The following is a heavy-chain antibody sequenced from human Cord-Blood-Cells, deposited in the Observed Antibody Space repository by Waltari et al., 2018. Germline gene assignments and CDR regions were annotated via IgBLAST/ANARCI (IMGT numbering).Heavy chain of an antibody. CDR1: GYTFTSYD. D-gene: IGHD3-3*01. CDR2: MNPNSGNT. CDR3: ARGIRPLLFLEWLLYY. Sequence: QVQLVQSGAEVKKPGASVKVSCKASGYTFTSYDINWVRQATRQGREWMGWMNPNSGNTGYAQKFQGRVTMTRNTSISTAYMELSSLRSEDTAVYYCARGIRPLLFLEWLLYYWGQGTLVTVSS. J-gene: IGHJ4*02. V-gene: IGHV1-8*01.